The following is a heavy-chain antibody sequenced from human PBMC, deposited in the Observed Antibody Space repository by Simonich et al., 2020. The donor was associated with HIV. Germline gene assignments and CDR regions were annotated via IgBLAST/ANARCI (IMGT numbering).Heavy chain of an antibody. J-gene: IGHJ4*02. CDR1: GGSFSGYY. CDR2: INHSGGT. D-gene: IGHD5-12*01. V-gene: IGHV4-34*01. Sequence: QVQLQQWGAGLLKPSETLSLTCAVYGGSFSGYYWGWIRQPPGKGLEWIGEINHSGGTNYNPSLKSRVTISVDTSKNQFSLKLSSVTAADTAVYYCAGSVADIVAAGFGFWGQGTLVTVSS. CDR3: AGSVADIVAAGFGF.